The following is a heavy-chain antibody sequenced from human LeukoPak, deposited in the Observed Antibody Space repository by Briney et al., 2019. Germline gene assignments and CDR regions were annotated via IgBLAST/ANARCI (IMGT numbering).Heavy chain of an antibody. V-gene: IGHV3-23*01. CDR1: GFTFSSYA. D-gene: IGHD3-10*01. Sequence: PGGSLRLSCAASGFTFSSYAMSWVRQAPGKGLEWVSAISGSGGSTYYADSVKGRFTISRDNSKNTLYLQMNSLRAEDTAVYYCAKGFGPSGGYSNYFDYWGQGTLVTVSS. CDR2: ISGSGGST. J-gene: IGHJ4*02. CDR3: AKGFGPSGGYSNYFDY.